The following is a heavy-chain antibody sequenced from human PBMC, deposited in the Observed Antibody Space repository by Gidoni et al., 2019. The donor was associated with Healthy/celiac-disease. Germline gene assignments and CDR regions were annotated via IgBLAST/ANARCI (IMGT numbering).Heavy chain of an antibody. J-gene: IGHJ4*02. CDR1: GFTFRSYA. D-gene: IGHD1-26*01. V-gene: IGHV3-30-3*01. CDR2: ISYDGSNK. CDR3: ARDFVGAFDY. Sequence: QVQLVESGGGVVQPGWSLSLSCPASGFTFRSYAMHWVRQAPGKGLEWVAVISYDGSNKYYADSVKGRFTISRDNSKNTLYLQMNSLRAEDTAVYYCARDFVGAFDYWGQGTLVTVSS.